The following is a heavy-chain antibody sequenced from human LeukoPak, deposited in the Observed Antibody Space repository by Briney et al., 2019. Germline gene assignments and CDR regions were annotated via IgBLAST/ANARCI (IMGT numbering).Heavy chain of an antibody. Sequence: SVKVSCKASEGTFSSYAISWVRQAPGQGLKWMGRIIPIFGTANYAQKFQGRVTITTDESTSTAYMELSSLRSEDTAVYYCARGGKRGYSGYVFDYWGQGTLVTVSS. J-gene: IGHJ4*02. D-gene: IGHD5-12*01. V-gene: IGHV1-69*05. CDR1: EGTFSSYA. CDR2: IIPIFGTA. CDR3: ARGGKRGYSGYVFDY.